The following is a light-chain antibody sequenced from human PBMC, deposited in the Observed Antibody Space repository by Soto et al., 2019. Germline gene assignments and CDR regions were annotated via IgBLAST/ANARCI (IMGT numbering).Light chain of an antibody. J-gene: IGLJ1*01. CDR2: GDT. Sequence: QSVLTQPPSASGTPGQRVFISCSGSSSNIGGGYDVNWYQQLPGKAPKLLIYGDTNRPSGVPDRFSGSRSGTSASLAIAGLQAEDEADYYCQSYDSRLSGYVFGSGTKLTVL. CDR3: QSYDSRLSGYV. V-gene: IGLV1-40*01. CDR1: SSNIGGGYD.